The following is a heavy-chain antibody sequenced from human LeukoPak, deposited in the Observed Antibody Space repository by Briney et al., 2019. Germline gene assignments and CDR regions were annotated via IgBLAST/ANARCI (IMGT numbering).Heavy chain of an antibody. V-gene: IGHV3-11*04. CDR1: GFTFSDYY. CDR2: ISSSGSTI. Sequence: GGSLRLSCAASGFTFSDYYMSWIRQAPGKGLEWVSYISSSGSTIYYADSAKGRFTISRDNAKNSLYLQMNSLRAEDTAVYYCARDSPHLVPDYWGQGTLVTVSS. J-gene: IGHJ4*02. CDR3: ARDSPHLVPDY. D-gene: IGHD6-6*01.